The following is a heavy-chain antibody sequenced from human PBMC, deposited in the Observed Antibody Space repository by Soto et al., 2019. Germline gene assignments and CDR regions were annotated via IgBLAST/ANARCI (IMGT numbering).Heavy chain of an antibody. CDR1: GYTFTGYY. D-gene: IGHD1-26*01. J-gene: IGHJ6*02. CDR3: AKGGAIVAAGTRVYLYNAMDV. CDR2: INPNSGGT. Sequence: ASVKVSCKASGYTFTGYYVHWVRQAPGQGLEWMGRINPNSGGTYLAQRFQGRVTMNRDTSIGTAYMELRGLTSDDTAEYYCAKGGAIVAAGTRVYLYNAMDVWGQGTTVTVS. V-gene: IGHV1-2*06.